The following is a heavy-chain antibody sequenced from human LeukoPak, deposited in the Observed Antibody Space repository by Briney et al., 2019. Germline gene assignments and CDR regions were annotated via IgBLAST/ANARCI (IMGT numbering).Heavy chain of an antibody. V-gene: IGHV1-2*02. CDR3: ARDARYSSGWYYFDY. CDR2: INPNSGGT. D-gene: IGHD6-19*01. J-gene: IGHJ4*01. Sequence: GASVKVSCKASGYTFTGYYMHWVRQAPGQGLEWMGWINPNSGGTNYAQKFQGRVTMTRDTSISTAYMELSRLRSDDTAVYYCARDARYSSGWYYFDYWGQEPWSPSPQ. CDR1: GYTFTGYY.